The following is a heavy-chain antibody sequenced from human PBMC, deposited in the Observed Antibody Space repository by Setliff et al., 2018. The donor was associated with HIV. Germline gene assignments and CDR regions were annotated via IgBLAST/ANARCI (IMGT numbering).Heavy chain of an antibody. CDR1: GYTFTSYA. J-gene: IGHJ4*02. V-gene: IGHV7-4-1*02. CDR2: INTNTGNP. D-gene: IGHD3-22*01. CDR3: ARAGDYYDSSGFIY. Sequence: ASVKVSCKASGYTFTSYAMNWVRQAPGHGLEWMGWINTNTGNPTYAQGFTGRFVFSLDTSVSTAYLQISSLKVEDTAVYYCARAGDYYDSSGFIYWGQGTLVTVSS.